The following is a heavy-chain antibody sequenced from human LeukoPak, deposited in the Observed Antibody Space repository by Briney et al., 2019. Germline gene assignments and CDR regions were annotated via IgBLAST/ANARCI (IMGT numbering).Heavy chain of an antibody. Sequence: GGSLRLSCAASGFTFSTYAMSWVRQAPGKGLEWVSTISGSASSTYYADSVKGRFTISRDNSKSTLYLQMNTLRAEDTAVYYCAKMEGKSFYHDSSGSSLEYWGQGTLVTVSS. V-gene: IGHV3-23*01. CDR2: ISGSASST. CDR1: GFTFSTYA. D-gene: IGHD3-22*01. J-gene: IGHJ4*02. CDR3: AKMEGKSFYHDSSGSSLEY.